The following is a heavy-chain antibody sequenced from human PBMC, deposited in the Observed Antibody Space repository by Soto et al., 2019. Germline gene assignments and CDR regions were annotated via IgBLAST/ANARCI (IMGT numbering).Heavy chain of an antibody. D-gene: IGHD1-1*01. CDR2: ISGSGGST. Sequence: EVPLLESGGGLVQPGGSLRLSCAASGFTFSSYAMSWVRQAPGKGLEWVSAISGSGGSTYYADSVKGRVTISRDNYKNTLYLQMNSLRAEDTAVYYCARGLEAGVRVDDYWCQGTLVTASS. J-gene: IGHJ4*02. CDR1: GFTFSSYA. V-gene: IGHV3-23*01. CDR3: ARGLEAGVRVDDY.